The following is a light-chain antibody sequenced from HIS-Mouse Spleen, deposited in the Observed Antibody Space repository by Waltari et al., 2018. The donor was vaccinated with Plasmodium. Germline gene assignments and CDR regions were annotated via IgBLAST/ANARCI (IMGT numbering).Light chain of an antibody. Sequence: DIVLTQSPDSLHVSLGEWDTINCKSSQRVLYSSNNKNYLAWYQQKPGQPPKLLIYWASTRESGVPDRFSGSGSGTDFTLTISSLQAEDVAVYYCQQYYSTPPYTFGQGTKLEIK. CDR1: QRVLYSSNNKNY. V-gene: IGKV4-1*01. J-gene: IGKJ2*01. CDR2: WAS. CDR3: QQYYSTPPYT.